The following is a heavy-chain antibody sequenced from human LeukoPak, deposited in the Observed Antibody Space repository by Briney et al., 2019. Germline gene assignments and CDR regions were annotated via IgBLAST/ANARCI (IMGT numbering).Heavy chain of an antibody. CDR3: ARGPQNSYGSGTYYDGVFDN. V-gene: IGHV3-74*01. Sequence: GGSLRLSCAASGFTFSNHWMRWVRQAPGKGLVWVSRINSDGSSTDYADSVKGRFTISRDNAKNTLYLQMNSLRAEDTAVYFCARGPQNSYGSGTYYDGVFDNWGQGTLVTVAS. D-gene: IGHD3-10*01. J-gene: IGHJ4*02. CDR2: INSDGSST. CDR1: GFTFSNHW.